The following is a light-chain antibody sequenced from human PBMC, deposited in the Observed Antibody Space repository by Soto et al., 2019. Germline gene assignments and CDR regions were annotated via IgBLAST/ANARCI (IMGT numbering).Light chain of an antibody. V-gene: IGKV1-9*01. Sequence: DIQLTQSPSFLSASLGDRVTITCRASQAINTYLAWYQQKPGKAPKLLIYDASTLKSGVPSRFSGSGSGTEFTLTISSLQPDDFATYYCQHYNSYSEAFGQGTKVDI. CDR3: QHYNSYSEA. J-gene: IGKJ1*01. CDR1: QAINTY. CDR2: DAS.